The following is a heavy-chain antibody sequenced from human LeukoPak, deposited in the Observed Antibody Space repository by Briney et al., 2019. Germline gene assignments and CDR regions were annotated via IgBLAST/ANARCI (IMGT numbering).Heavy chain of an antibody. V-gene: IGHV3-23*01. CDR2: ISDSGGRT. CDR3: AKRGVVIRVILVGFHKEAYYFDS. CDR1: GITLSNYG. D-gene: IGHD3-22*01. Sequence: PGGSLRLSCAVSGITLSNYGMSWVRQAPGKGLEWVAGISDSGGRTNYADSVKGRFTISRDNPKNTLYPQMNSLRAEDTVVYFCAKRGVVIRVILVGFHKEAYYFDSWGQGALVTVSS. J-gene: IGHJ4*02.